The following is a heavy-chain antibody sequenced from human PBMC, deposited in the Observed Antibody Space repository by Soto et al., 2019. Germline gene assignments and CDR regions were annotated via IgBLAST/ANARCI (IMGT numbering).Heavy chain of an antibody. CDR3: ARYSGSYSYYLDF. CDR1: EYSFASHW. D-gene: IGHD1-26*01. CDR2: IYPGDSDT. J-gene: IGHJ4*02. V-gene: IGHV5-51*01. Sequence: VESKKISRKGSEYSFASHWVGWVRQMPEKGLEWIGTIYPGDSDTKYSPAFRGQVTISADTSVSTAYLQWRSLEATDSAIYYCARYSGSYSYYLDFWGQGTLVTVSS.